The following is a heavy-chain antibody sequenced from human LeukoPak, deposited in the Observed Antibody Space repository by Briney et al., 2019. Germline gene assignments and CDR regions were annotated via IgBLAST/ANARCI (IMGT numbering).Heavy chain of an antibody. V-gene: IGHV4-4*03. CDR2: IYHSGST. CDR3: ARERSGGYTYVF. Sequence: PGTLSLTCAVSGGSISSGNWWTWVRLPPGKGLEWIGEIYHSGSTNYNPSLKSRVTISVDKSKNQFSLKLTSVTAADTAVYYCARERSGGYTYVFWGQGILVTVSS. CDR1: GGSISSGNW. D-gene: IGHD5-18*01. J-gene: IGHJ4*02.